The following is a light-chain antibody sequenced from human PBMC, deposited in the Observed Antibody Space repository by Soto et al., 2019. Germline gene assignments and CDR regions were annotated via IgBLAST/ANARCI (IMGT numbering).Light chain of an antibody. J-gene: IGLJ1*01. CDR1: SSDVGGYNY. Sequence: QSALTQPPSASGSPGQSVAISCTGTSSDVGGYNYVSWYQQHPGKAPKLMIYEVNKRPSGVPDRFSGSKSGNTASLTVSGLQAEDEADDYGSSYAGSSNVVGTGTKVTVL. CDR2: EVN. CDR3: SSYAGSSNV. V-gene: IGLV2-8*01.